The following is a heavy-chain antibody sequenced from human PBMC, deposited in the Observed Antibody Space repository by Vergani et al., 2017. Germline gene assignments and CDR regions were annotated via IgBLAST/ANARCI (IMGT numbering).Heavy chain of an antibody. Sequence: VQLHESGPGLVKPSQILSLTCAVSGDSISSGDYYWTWIRHPPGKGLEWIGYINYSGSTYYNPSLYSRVTISVDTSKNKFSLQLSSVTAADTAMYYCARRISMVRGVPFDSWGQGTLVTVSS. D-gene: IGHD3-10*01. V-gene: IGHV4-30-4*08. CDR2: INYSGST. CDR1: GDSISSGDYY. J-gene: IGHJ4*02. CDR3: ARRISMVRGVPFDS.